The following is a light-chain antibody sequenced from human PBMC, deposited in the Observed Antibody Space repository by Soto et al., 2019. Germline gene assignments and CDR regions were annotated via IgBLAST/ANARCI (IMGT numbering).Light chain of an antibody. V-gene: IGLV2-11*01. CDR1: SNDVGGYNY. CDR3: CSYAGSSTHV. J-gene: IGLJ1*01. CDR2: DVT. Sequence: QSVLTQPPSVSGSPGQSVTISCTGTSNDVGGYNYVAWYQQHPGKAPKIMIYDVTKRPSGVPDRFSGSKSGNTASLTISGLQAEDEADYYCCSYAGSSTHVFGTGTKVT.